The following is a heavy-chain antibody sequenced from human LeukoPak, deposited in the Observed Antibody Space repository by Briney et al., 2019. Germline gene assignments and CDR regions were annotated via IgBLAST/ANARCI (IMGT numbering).Heavy chain of an antibody. J-gene: IGHJ6*03. CDR3: ARDWGVSARPGYMDV. CDR2: IYYSGST. CDR1: GGSISSGSYY. V-gene: IGHV4-61*01. Sequence: KPSQTLSLTCTVSGGSISSGSYYWSWIRQPPGKGLEWIGYIYYSGSTNYNPSLKSRVTISVDTSKNQFSLKLSSVTAADTAVYYCARDWGVSARPGYMDVWGKGTTVTVSS. D-gene: IGHD6-6*01.